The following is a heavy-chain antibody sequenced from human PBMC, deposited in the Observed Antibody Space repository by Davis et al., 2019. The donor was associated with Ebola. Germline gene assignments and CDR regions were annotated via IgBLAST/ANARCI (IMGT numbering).Heavy chain of an antibody. CDR2: IYYSGSA. D-gene: IGHD5-18*01. CDR3: AREVEYSYGYPDWFDP. J-gene: IGHJ5*02. CDR1: GGSISSYY. V-gene: IGHV4-30-4*08. Sequence: SETLSLTCTVSGGSISSYYWSWIRQPPGKGLEWIGYIYYSGSASYNPSLKSRVTISVDTSKNQFSLRLSSVTAADTAVYYCAREVEYSYGYPDWFDPWGQGTLVIVSS.